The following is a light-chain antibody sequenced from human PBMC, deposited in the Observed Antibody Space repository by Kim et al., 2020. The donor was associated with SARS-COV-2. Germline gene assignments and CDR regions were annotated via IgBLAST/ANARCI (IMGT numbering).Light chain of an antibody. V-gene: IGKV1-5*03. J-gene: IGKJ2*03. CDR3: QQYNSYPYS. Sequence: SASVVDKVTITCRASQSISSWLGWYQQKPGKAPKLLIYKASSLESGVPSRFSGSGAGTEFTLTISSLQPDDFATYYCQQYNSYPYSFGQGTKLEI. CDR2: KAS. CDR1: QSISSW.